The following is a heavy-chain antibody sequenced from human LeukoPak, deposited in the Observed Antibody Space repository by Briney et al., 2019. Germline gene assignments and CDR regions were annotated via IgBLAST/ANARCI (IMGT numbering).Heavy chain of an antibody. CDR3: ARDQGSSGWYQGGFDP. D-gene: IGHD6-19*01. CDR2: IIPIFGTA. J-gene: IGHJ5*02. CDR1: GGTFSSYA. V-gene: IGHV1-69*13. Sequence: SVKVSCKASGGTFSSYAISWVRQAPGQGLEWMGGIIPIFGTASYAQKFQGRVTITADESTSTAYMELSSLRSEDTAVYYCARDQGSSGWYQGGFDPWGQGTLVTVSS.